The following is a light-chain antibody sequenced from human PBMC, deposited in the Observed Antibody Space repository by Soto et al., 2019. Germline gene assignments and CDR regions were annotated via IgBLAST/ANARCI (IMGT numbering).Light chain of an antibody. CDR2: DAS. CDR1: QGISSA. Sequence: AIQLTQSPSSLSASVGDRVTITCRASQGISSALAWYQQKPGKAPKLLIYDASSLESGVPSRFSGSGSGTDFTLTISSLQPEHFATYYCQQFNSYPQYTFGQGTKLEIK. CDR3: QQFNSYPQYT. V-gene: IGKV1-13*02. J-gene: IGKJ2*01.